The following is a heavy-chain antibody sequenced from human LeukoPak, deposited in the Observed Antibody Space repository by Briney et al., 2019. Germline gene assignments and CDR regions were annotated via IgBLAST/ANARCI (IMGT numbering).Heavy chain of an antibody. CDR2: IGGSGSGA. CDR3: AKLADFWSGYYSSFYYYYMDV. Sequence: GGSLRLSCVGTGFTFRSYAMNWIRQAPGKGLEWVADIGGSGSGAFYADSVKGRFTISRDNAKSTLYVEMHSLRVEDTAVYFCAKLADFWSGYYSSFYYYYMDVWGKGTAVTVSS. V-gene: IGHV3-23*01. CDR1: GFTFRSYA. J-gene: IGHJ6*03. D-gene: IGHD3-3*01.